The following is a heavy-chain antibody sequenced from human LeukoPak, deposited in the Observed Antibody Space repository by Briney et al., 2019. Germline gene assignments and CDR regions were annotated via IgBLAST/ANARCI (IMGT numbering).Heavy chain of an antibody. Sequence: SGGSLRLSCAASGFTFSSYGIHWVRQAPGKGLEWVSYISSSSSTIYYADSVKGRFTISRDNAKNSLYLQMNSLRDEDTAVYYCARRFLEWLFGDAFDIWGQGTMVTVSS. CDR2: ISSSSSTI. D-gene: IGHD3-3*01. CDR1: GFTFSSYG. V-gene: IGHV3-48*02. CDR3: ARRFLEWLFGDAFDI. J-gene: IGHJ3*02.